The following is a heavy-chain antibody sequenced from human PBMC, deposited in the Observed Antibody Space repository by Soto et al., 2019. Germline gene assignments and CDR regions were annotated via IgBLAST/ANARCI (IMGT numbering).Heavy chain of an antibody. Sequence: SQTLSLTCAISGDSVSSNSAAWNWIRQSPSRGLEWLGRTYYRSKWYNDYAVSVKSRITINPDTSKNQFSLQLNSVTPEDTAVYYCARRRVGVVVPAANGYFDYWGQGTLVTVSS. CDR3: ARRRVGVVVPAANGYFDY. V-gene: IGHV6-1*01. CDR2: TYYRSKWYN. CDR1: GDSVSSNSAA. J-gene: IGHJ4*02. D-gene: IGHD2-2*01.